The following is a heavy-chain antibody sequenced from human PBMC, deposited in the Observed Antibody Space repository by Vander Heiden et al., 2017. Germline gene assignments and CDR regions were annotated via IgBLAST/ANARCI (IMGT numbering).Heavy chain of an antibody. V-gene: IGHV3-9*01. CDR3: GKDMTPGGLDV. Sequence: EVQLEESGGGSVQPGRSLRLSCEGSGLTFNEHAIHWVRTVPGKGLEWVSGILWDNSRIGYADSVKGRFTISRDNGKNSLYLQMNSLRPEDTALYYCGKDMTPGGLDVWGHGTTVTVSS. D-gene: IGHD3-10*01. CDR2: ILWDNSRI. J-gene: IGHJ6*02. CDR1: GLTFNEHA.